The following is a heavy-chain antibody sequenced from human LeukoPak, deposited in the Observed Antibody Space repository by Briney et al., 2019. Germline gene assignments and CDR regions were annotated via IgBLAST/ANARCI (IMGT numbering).Heavy chain of an antibody. Sequence: GASVKVSCKASGYTFTGYYMHWVRQAPGQGLEWMGWINPNSGGTNYAQKFQGRVTMTRDTSISTAYMELSRLRSDDTAVYYCARDRPRFDWLSVTKYGMDVWGQGTTVTVSS. CDR3: ARDRPRFDWLSVTKYGMDV. J-gene: IGHJ6*02. V-gene: IGHV1-2*02. CDR2: INPNSGGT. D-gene: IGHD3-9*01. CDR1: GYTFTGYY.